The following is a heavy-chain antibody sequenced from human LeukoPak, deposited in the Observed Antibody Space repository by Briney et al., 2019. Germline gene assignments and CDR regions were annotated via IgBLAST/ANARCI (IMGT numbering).Heavy chain of an antibody. CDR1: GFSFSYFW. V-gene: IGHV5-51*01. Sequence: GESLKISCKGSGFSFSYFWIVWVRQMPGKGLEWLGIISPGDSNTRYNPSFQGQVTISADKSISTAYLQWSSLKASDTAMYYCARHGGVIVATADPYFDYWGQGTLVTVSS. CDR3: ARHGGVIVATADPYFDY. D-gene: IGHD5-12*01. CDR2: ISPGDSNT. J-gene: IGHJ4*02.